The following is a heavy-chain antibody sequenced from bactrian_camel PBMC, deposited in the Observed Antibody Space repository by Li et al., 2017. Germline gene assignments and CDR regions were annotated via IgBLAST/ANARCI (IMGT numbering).Heavy chain of an antibody. Sequence: HVQLVESGGGLVQPGDSLRLSCEASGFTFSTNYINWVRQAPGKGLECVATLYSDGSLTYYAQSVKGRFTISRDNAKNTVSLQMNSLKPEDAAVYYCAVDSTFSHSWCYDSLIFRRGEPKYRGQGTQVTVS. CDR3: AVDSTFSHSWCYDSLIFRRGEPKY. CDR1: GFTFSTNY. V-gene: IGHV3-2*01. CDR2: LYSDGSLT. D-gene: IGHD3*01. J-gene: IGHJ4*01.